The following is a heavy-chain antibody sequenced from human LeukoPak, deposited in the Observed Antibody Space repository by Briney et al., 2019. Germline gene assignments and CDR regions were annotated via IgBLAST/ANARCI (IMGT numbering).Heavy chain of an antibody. CDR3: ARGGITAPLDY. CDR1: GFTVSSYD. Sequence: GGSLRLSCAASGFTVSSYDMHWVRQATGKGLEWVSAIGTAGGTYYPGSVKGRFTISRENAKNSLYLQMNSLRAGDTAVYYCARGGITAPLDYWGQGTLVTVSS. CDR2: IGTAGGT. D-gene: IGHD5-18*01. V-gene: IGHV3-13*01. J-gene: IGHJ4*02.